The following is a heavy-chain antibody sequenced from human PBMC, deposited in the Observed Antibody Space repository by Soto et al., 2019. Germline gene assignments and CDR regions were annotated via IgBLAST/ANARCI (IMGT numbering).Heavy chain of an antibody. CDR3: ARAPRGNYGYPSYFDY. CDR1: GGPISSYY. CDR2: IYYSGST. D-gene: IGHD3-10*01. J-gene: IGHJ4*02. Sequence: SETLSLTCTVSGGPISSYYWSCIRQPPGKGLEWIGYIYYSGSTNYNPSLKSRVTISVDTSKNQFSLKLSSVTAADTAVYYCARAPRGNYGYPSYFDYLGQGTLVTGSS. V-gene: IGHV4-59*01.